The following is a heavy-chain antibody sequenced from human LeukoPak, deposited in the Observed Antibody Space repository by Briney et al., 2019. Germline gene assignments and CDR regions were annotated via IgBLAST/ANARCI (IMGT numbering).Heavy chain of an antibody. CDR3: AKGPYSGSYHDLDY. CDR1: GFTFSSYA. J-gene: IGHJ4*02. D-gene: IGHD1-26*01. V-gene: IGHV3-23*01. Sequence: PGGSLRLSCTASGFTFSSYAMSWVHQAPGKGLEWVSAISGSGGSTYYADSVKGRFTISRDNSKNTLYLQMNSLRAEDTAVYYCAKGPYSGSYHDLDYWGQGTLVTVSS. CDR2: ISGSGGST.